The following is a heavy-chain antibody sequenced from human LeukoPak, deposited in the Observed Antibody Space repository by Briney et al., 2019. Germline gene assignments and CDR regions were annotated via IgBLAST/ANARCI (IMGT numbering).Heavy chain of an antibody. CDR3: ARKGDDYGDYGWFDP. CDR1: GYTFTSYD. CDR2: MNPNSGNT. Sequence: GASVKVSCKASGYTFTSYDINWVRQATGQGLEWMGWMNPNSGNTGYAQKFQGRVTITRNTSISTAYMELSSLRSEDTAVYYCARKGDDYGDYGWFDPWGQGTLVTVSS. J-gene: IGHJ5*02. V-gene: IGHV1-8*03. D-gene: IGHD4-17*01.